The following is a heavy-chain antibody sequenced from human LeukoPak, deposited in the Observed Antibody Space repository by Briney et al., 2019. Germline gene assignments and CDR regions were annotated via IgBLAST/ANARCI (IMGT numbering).Heavy chain of an antibody. Sequence: GASVKVSCKASGYTFTSYGISWVRQAPGQGLEWMGWINPNSGGTNYAQKFQGRVTMTRDTSISTAYMELSRLRSDDTAVYYCASSPEDRFDPWGQGTLVTVSS. CDR3: ASSPEDRFDP. CDR2: INPNSGGT. J-gene: IGHJ5*02. CDR1: GYTFTSYG. V-gene: IGHV1-2*02.